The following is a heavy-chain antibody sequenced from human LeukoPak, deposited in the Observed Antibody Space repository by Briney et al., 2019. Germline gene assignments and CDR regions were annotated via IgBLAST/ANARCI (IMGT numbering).Heavy chain of an antibody. CDR1: GFTVSSNY. CDR2: IYSGGST. J-gene: IGHJ6*02. CDR3: AKDMGYCSGGSCYGMDV. Sequence: GGSLRLSCAASGFTVSSNYMSWVRQAPGKGLEWVSVIYSGGSTYYADSVKGRSTISRDNAKNSLYLQMNSLRAEDTALYYCAKDMGYCSGGSCYGMDVWGQGTTVTVSS. V-gene: IGHV3-53*05. D-gene: IGHD2-15*01.